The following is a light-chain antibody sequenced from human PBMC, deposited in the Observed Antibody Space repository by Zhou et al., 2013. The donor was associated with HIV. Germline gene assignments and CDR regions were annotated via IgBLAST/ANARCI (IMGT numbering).Light chain of an antibody. CDR1: HSIGNF. Sequence: DIHMAQSPASMSVSVGDRVTITCRATHSIGNFLNWYQQKPGKAPNLLISGAINLQSGVPSRFSGSGSGTDFTLTISSLQPEDFATYYCQQSYSVPPTFGQGTKLEI. CDR2: GAI. V-gene: IGKV1-39*01. J-gene: IGKJ2*01. CDR3: QQSYSVPPT.